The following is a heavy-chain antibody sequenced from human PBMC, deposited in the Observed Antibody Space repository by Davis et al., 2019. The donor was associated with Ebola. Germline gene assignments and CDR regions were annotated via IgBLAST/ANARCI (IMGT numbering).Heavy chain of an antibody. Sequence: PGGSLRLSCAASGFTFSSYSMSWVRQAPGKGLEWVSAISGSGGSTYYADSVKGRFTISRDNSKNTLYLQMNSLRAEDTAVYYCAKDRQTYYYGSGSYFDYWGRGTLVTVSS. CDR1: GFTFSSYS. CDR2: ISGSGGST. J-gene: IGHJ4*02. V-gene: IGHV3-23*01. D-gene: IGHD3-10*01. CDR3: AKDRQTYYYGSGSYFDY.